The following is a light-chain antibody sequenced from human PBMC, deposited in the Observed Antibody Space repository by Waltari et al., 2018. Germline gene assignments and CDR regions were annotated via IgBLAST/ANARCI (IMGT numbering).Light chain of an antibody. CDR3: QQYGTSPIYT. CDR2: IAS. V-gene: IGKV3-20*01. CDR1: QNVSRSF. Sequence: EIVLTQSPVTLYWSPGERATLACSASQNVSRSFLAWYQQKPGQTPRLLIYIASSRATGVPDRFSGSVSGIEFALTIIRLEPEDFALYYCQQYGTSPIYTFGQGTRLEIK. J-gene: IGKJ2*01.